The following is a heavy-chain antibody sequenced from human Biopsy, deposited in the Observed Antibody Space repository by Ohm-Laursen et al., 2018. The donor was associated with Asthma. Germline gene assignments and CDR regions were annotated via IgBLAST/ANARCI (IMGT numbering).Heavy chain of an antibody. Sequence: GASVKVSCKTSGYTFNSAGITWVRQAPGQGLEWMGWISVYNGNAKVAQKLQDRVTMITDTSTSTAYMELRSLGSHDTAVYFCARAVDYSHYYGIDVWGQGTTVTVS. V-gene: IGHV1-18*01. J-gene: IGHJ6*02. CDR3: ARAVDYSHYYGIDV. D-gene: IGHD3-10*01. CDR1: GYTFNSAG. CDR2: ISVYNGNA.